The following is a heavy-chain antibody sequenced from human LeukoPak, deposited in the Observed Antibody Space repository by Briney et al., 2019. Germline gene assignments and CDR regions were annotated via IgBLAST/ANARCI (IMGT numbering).Heavy chain of an antibody. D-gene: IGHD1-26*01. CDR3: ARSYSGYYYMDV. Sequence: ASVKVSCKASGYTFTGYYMHWVRQAPGQGLEWMGWINPNSGGTNYAQKLQGRVTMTTDTSTSTAYMELRSLRSDDTAVYYCARSYSGYYYMDVWGKGTTVTISS. V-gene: IGHV1-2*02. CDR1: GYTFTGYY. CDR2: INPNSGGT. J-gene: IGHJ6*03.